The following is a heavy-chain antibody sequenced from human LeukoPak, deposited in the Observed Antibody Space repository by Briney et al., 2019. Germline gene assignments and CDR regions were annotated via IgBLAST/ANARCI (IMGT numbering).Heavy chain of an antibody. CDR1: GFTFTNSW. V-gene: IGHV3-7*01. J-gene: IGHJ4*02. CDR3: ARDTDGSLDY. D-gene: IGHD1-26*01. Sequence: GGSLRLSCAASGFTFTNSWMAWVRQAPGKGLEWVANIKQDGSTKHYADSLKGRFTISRDNPKNSLYLQMNSLRADDTAVYYCARDTDGSLDYWGQGILATVAS. CDR2: IKQDGSTK.